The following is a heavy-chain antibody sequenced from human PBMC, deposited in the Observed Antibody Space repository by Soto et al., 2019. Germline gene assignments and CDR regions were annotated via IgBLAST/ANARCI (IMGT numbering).Heavy chain of an antibody. V-gene: IGHV3-30*18. Sequence: GGSLRLSCAASVFTFNSYGIHWVRQAPGKGLEWVAVISHDGSKTNYADSVKGRFTISRDNSKDTVYLKMNSLRAEDTAVYYCAKDTYYYSSGGYYVFAPWGQGTLVTVSS. D-gene: IGHD3-22*01. CDR3: AKDTYYYSSGGYYVFAP. CDR2: ISHDGSKT. J-gene: IGHJ5*02. CDR1: VFTFNSYG.